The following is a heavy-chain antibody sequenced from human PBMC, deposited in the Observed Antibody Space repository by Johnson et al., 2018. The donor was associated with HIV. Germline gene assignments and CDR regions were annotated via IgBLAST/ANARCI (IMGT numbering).Heavy chain of an antibody. CDR2: IRYDGSNK. CDR3: TKDGQPYYNFWSASPDVFDI. CDR1: GFTFSSYG. V-gene: IGHV3-30*02. D-gene: IGHD3-3*01. Sequence: QVRLVESGGGVVQPGGSLRLSCAASGFTFSSYGMHWVRQAPGKGLEWVAFIRYDGSNKYYADSVKGRFTMSRDHSKNTVYLQMNSLRVEDTAVYYCTKDGQPYYNFWSASPDVFDIWGQGTMVSVSS. J-gene: IGHJ3*02.